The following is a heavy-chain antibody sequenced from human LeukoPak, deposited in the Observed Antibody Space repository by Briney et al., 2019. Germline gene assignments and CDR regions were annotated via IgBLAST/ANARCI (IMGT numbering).Heavy chain of an antibody. Sequence: PGRSLKLSCAASGFTFSSYAMHWVRQAPGKGLEWVAVISYDGSNKYYADSVKGRFTISRDNSKNTLYLQMNSLRAEDTAVYYCARDRRSRDGYYGMDVWGQGTTVTVSS. CDR1: GFTFSSYA. D-gene: IGHD5-24*01. CDR3: ARDRRSRDGYYGMDV. J-gene: IGHJ6*02. CDR2: ISYDGSNK. V-gene: IGHV3-30*14.